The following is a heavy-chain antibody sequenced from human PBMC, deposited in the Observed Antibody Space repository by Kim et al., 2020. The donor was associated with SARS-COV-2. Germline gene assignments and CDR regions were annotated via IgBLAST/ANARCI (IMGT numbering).Heavy chain of an antibody. J-gene: IGHJ6*02. V-gene: IGHV3-74*01. Sequence: GGSLRLSCAASGFTFSSYWMHWVRQAPGKGLVWVSRINSDGSSTSYADSVKGRFTISRDNAKNTLYLQMNSLRAEDTAVYYCARERGYYDGSGYYYYSGMDVWGQGTTVSVSS. CDR3: ARERGYYDGSGYYYYSGMDV. D-gene: IGHD3-22*01. CDR2: INSDGSST. CDR1: GFTFSSYW.